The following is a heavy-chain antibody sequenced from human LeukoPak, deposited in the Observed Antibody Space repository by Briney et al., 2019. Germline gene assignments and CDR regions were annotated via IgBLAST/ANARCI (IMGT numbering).Heavy chain of an antibody. J-gene: IGHJ4*02. Sequence: GGSLRLSCAASGFTFSTYSINWVRQAPGKGLEWISYISSSSGTKYYADSAKGRFTMSRDNANNSLYLQMNSLRGEDTAVYYCARDRGEWEPYFDYWGQGTLVTVSS. CDR2: ISSSSGTK. CDR1: GFTFSTYS. CDR3: ARDRGEWEPYFDY. D-gene: IGHD1-26*01. V-gene: IGHV3-48*01.